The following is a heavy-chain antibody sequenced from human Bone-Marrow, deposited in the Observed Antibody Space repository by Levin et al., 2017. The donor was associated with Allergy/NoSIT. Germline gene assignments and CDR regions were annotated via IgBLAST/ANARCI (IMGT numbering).Heavy chain of an antibody. CDR2: IYYMGTT. CDR3: ARLPCLSGSCSYWYFDL. J-gene: IGHJ2*01. CDR1: GGSIYSHNHY. D-gene: IGHD2-15*01. Sequence: SETLSLTCTVSGGSIYSHNHYWGWVRQPPGKDMEWFGSIYYMGTTYYNPSLKSRVAMSIDTSNNQFSLRLTSVTAADTAVYYCARLPCLSGSCSYWYFDLWGRGTLVTVSS. V-gene: IGHV4-39*01.